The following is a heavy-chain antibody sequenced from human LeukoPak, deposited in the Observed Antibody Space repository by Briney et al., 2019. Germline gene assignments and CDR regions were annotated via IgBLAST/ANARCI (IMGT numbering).Heavy chain of an antibody. CDR3: ARDHSKYSSSWSNWFDP. D-gene: IGHD6-13*01. J-gene: IGHJ5*02. V-gene: IGHV1-69*04. CDR2: IIPILGIA. CDR1: GGTFRSYA. Sequence: SVKDSCKASGGTFRSYAISWVRQAPGQGLEWMGRIIPILGIANYAQKFQGRVTITADKSTSTAYMELSSLRSEDTAVYYCARDHSKYSSSWSNWFDPWGQGTLVTVSS.